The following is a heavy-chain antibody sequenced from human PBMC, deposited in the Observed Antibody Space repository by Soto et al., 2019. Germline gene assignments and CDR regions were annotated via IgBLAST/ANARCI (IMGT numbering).Heavy chain of an antibody. CDR3: ARRGSVSYYDY. D-gene: IGHD6-19*01. Sequence: EVQLLESGGGLVQPGGSLRLSCAASGFTFSSYAMRWVRQAPVKGLEWVSAISGSGDSTYYADSVKGRFTISRDNSKNTLYLQMNSLGSEDTAVYYCARRGSVSYYDYWGQGTLVTVSS. CDR2: ISGSGDST. CDR1: GFTFSSYA. J-gene: IGHJ4*02. V-gene: IGHV3-23*01.